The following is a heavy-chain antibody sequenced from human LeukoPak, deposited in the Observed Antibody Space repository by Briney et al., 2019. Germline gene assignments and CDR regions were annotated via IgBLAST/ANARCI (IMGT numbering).Heavy chain of an antibody. Sequence: SQTLSLTCTVSGGSISGSGYYWSWIRQPPGRGLEWIGYIYHTGSTYYNPSLKSRVSISVDRSTNQFSLRLTSVTAADTAVYYCARGGVGPTTNWFDPWGRGTLVAVSS. CDR3: ARGGVGPTTNWFDP. CDR1: GGSISGSGYY. CDR2: IYHTGST. D-gene: IGHD1-26*01. V-gene: IGHV4-30-2*01. J-gene: IGHJ5*02.